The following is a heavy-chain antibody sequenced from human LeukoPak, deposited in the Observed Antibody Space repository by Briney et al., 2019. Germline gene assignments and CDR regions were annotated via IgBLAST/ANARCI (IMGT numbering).Heavy chain of an antibody. CDR2: IYPGDSET. CDR3: ARQHEFTNCCSVQF. V-gene: IGHV5-51*01. Sequence: GESLKISCKGSGYSFTNYWIGWVRQMPGKDLEWMGIIYPGDSETRYSPSFQGQVTISADKSISTAYLQWSSLKASDTAVYYCARQHEFTNCCSVQFWGQGTLVTVSS. J-gene: IGHJ4*02. CDR1: GYSFTNYW. D-gene: IGHD2-8*01.